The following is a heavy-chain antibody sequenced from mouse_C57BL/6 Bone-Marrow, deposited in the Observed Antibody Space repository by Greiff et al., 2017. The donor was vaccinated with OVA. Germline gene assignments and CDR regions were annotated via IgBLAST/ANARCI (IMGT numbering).Heavy chain of an antibody. CDR3: ARVGLGPDYFDY. Sequence: DVKLVESEGGLVQPGSSMKLSCTASGFTFSDYYMAWVRQVPEKGLEWVANINYDGSSTYYLDSLKSRFIISRDNAKNILYLQMSSLKSEDTATYYCARVGLGPDYFDYWGQGTTLTVSS. J-gene: IGHJ2*01. CDR1: GFTFSDYY. CDR2: INYDGSST. V-gene: IGHV5-16*01. D-gene: IGHD4-1*01.